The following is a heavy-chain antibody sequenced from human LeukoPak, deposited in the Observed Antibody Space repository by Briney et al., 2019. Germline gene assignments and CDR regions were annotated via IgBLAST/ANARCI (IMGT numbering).Heavy chain of an antibody. V-gene: IGHV4-59*01. J-gene: IGHJ4*02. CDR2: IYYSGST. D-gene: IGHD1-26*01. Sequence: SETLSLTCTVSGGSISSYYWSWIRQPPGKGLEWIGYIYYSGSTNYNPSLKSRVTISVDTSKNQFSLKLSSVTAADTAVYYCARGGAIIEAPFDYWGQGTLVTVSS. CDR1: GGSISSYY. CDR3: ARGGAIIEAPFDY.